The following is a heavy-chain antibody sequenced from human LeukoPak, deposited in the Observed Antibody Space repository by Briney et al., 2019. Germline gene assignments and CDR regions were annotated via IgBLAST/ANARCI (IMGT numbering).Heavy chain of an antibody. V-gene: IGHV3-48*04. D-gene: IGHD3-3*01. CDR1: GFSFSSYS. J-gene: IGHJ3*02. Sequence: GGSLRLSCAASGFSFSSYSMSWVRQAPGKGLEWVSHISSSGSTTYYADSVEGRSTISRDNAKNSLYLQMNSLRAEDTAVYYCAKDLIRFYDAFDIWGQGTMVTVSS. CDR3: AKDLIRFYDAFDI. CDR2: ISSSGSTT.